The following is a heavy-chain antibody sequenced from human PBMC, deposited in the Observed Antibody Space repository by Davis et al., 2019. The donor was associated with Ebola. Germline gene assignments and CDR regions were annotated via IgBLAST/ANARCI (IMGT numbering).Heavy chain of an antibody. CDR3: ARAQFPTTSDH. J-gene: IGHJ4*02. Sequence: GESLKISCTDSVITFSSYAMTWVRQAPGKGLEWVSAISGSGGSTYYADSVKGRFTISRDNSKNTLYLQMNSLRTEDTAMYYCARAQFPTTSDHWGQGTLVTVSS. D-gene: IGHD1-1*01. V-gene: IGHV3-23*01. CDR2: ISGSGGST. CDR1: VITFSSYA.